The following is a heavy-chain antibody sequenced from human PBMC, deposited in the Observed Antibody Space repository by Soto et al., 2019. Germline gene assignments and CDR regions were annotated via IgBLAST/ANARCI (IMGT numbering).Heavy chain of an antibody. D-gene: IGHD1-26*01. CDR1: GGTFSSYA. Sequence: GASVKVSCKSSGGTFSSYAISWVRQAPGQGLEWMGGIIPIFGTANYAQKFQGRVTITADESTSTAYMELSSLRSEDTAVYYCARGVGAIDFDYWGQGTLVTVSS. V-gene: IGHV1-69*13. J-gene: IGHJ4*02. CDR2: IIPIFGTA. CDR3: ARGVGAIDFDY.